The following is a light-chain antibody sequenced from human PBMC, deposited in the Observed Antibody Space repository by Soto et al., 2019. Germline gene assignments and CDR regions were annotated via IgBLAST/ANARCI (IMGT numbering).Light chain of an antibody. CDR3: QHYTNWPPIT. CDR2: AAS. CDR1: QSIGSN. Sequence: ILMTQSPDTLSVSPGDSATLSCRASQSIGSNLAWYQQKPGQAPRLLIYAASTRVTGLPGRFSGRGSGTEFTLTISGLQSEDFAIYYCQHYTNWPPITFGQGTRLEIK. V-gene: IGKV3-15*01. J-gene: IGKJ5*01.